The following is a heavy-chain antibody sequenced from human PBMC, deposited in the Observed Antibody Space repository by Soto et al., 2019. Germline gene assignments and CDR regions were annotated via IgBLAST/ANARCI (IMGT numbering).Heavy chain of an antibody. Sequence: GGSLRLSCAASGLTFGTTDMSWVRQAPGEGLEWVSTIDGSGGITYYADSVKGRFTISRDNSRNTVYLQMNSLRGDDTALYYCVKNSGWFNTWGQGALVTVSS. CDR3: VKNSGWFNT. CDR2: IDGSGGIT. J-gene: IGHJ5*02. CDR1: GLTFGTTD. V-gene: IGHV3-23*01. D-gene: IGHD3-10*01.